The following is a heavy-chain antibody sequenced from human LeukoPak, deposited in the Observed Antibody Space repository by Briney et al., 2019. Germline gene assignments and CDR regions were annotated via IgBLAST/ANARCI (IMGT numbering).Heavy chain of an antibody. CDR2: IFASGTT. CDR3: ARWTSGGHPFDY. V-gene: IGHV4-4*09. Sequence: PSETLSLTCTISGRSISSISSYSWSWIGQPPGKGLEWIGYIFASGTTNYNPSLKSRVTISVDPSKNQFSLELSSVTAADTAVYYCARWTSGGHPFDYWGQGTLITVSS. CDR1: GRSISSISSYS. D-gene: IGHD1-26*01. J-gene: IGHJ4*02.